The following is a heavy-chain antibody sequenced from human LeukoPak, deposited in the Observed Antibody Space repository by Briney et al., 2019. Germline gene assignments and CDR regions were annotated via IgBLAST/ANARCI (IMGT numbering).Heavy chain of an antibody. CDR3: ARVVYDYVWGSYRLDY. Sequence: PSETLSLTCTVSGGSISSSSYYWGWIRQPPGKGLEWIGSIYYSGSTYYNPSLKSRVTISVDRSKNQFSLKLSSVTAADTAVYYCARVVYDYVWGSYRLDYWGQGTLVTVSS. V-gene: IGHV4-39*07. CDR2: IYYSGST. D-gene: IGHD3-16*02. CDR1: GGSISSSSYY. J-gene: IGHJ4*02.